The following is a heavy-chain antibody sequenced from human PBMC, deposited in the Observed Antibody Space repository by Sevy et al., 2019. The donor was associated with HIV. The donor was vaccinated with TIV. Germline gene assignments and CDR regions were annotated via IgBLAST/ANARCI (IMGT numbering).Heavy chain of an antibody. J-gene: IGHJ3*02. V-gene: IGHV3-74*01. D-gene: IGHD3-22*01. CDR3: ARDMDYYDSSGRDAFDI. Sequence: GGSLRLSCAASGFTFVGYGSHWFRQPPGKGRGWSSGINSDGSSTGYADSVKGRFTISRDNAKNTLYLQMNSLRAEDTAVYYCARDMDYYDSSGRDAFDIWGQGTMVTVSS. CDR2: INSDGSST. CDR1: GFTFVGYG.